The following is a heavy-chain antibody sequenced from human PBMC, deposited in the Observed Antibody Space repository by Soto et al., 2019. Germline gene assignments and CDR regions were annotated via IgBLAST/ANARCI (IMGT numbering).Heavy chain of an antibody. CDR1: GVSIDSSYW. CDR3: ARSFGWYAFDS. D-gene: IGHD6-19*01. Sequence: PXXTLSLTCGVSGVSIDSSYWWGWVRQPPGKDLEWLGEMSHGGSTNYTPPLKSRVTILLDKSKNQFSLSLSFLTAADTATYYCARSFGWYAFDSWGQGILVTVSS. V-gene: IGHV4-4*02. CDR2: MSHGGST. J-gene: IGHJ4*02.